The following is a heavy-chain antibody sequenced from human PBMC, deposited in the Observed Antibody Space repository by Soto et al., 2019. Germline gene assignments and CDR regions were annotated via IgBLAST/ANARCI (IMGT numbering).Heavy chain of an antibody. CDR2: ISFDGSNQ. D-gene: IGHD2-2*01. V-gene: IGHV3-30-3*01. Sequence: GGSLRLSCAASGFTFSSYAVHWVRQAPGKGLEWVAVISFDGSNQSYADSVKGRFTISRDNSKNTLYLQMNSLRAEDTALYYCVRASLSTAYYYAMDVWGQRTSVTVSS. CDR1: GFTFSSYA. CDR3: VRASLSTAYYYAMDV. J-gene: IGHJ6*02.